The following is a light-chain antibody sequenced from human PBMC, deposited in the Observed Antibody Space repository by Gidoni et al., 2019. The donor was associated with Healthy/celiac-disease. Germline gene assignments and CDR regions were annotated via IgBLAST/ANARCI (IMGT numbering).Light chain of an antibody. Sequence: QSALTQPPSASGSPGQSVTISCTGTSSDVGGYNYVSWYQQHPGKAPNLMLYEVSKRPSGVPDRFSCSKSGNTASLTVSGLQAEDEADYYCSSYAGSNNYVFGTGTKVTVL. CDR1: SSDVGGYNY. J-gene: IGLJ1*01. CDR3: SSYAGSNNYV. CDR2: EVS. V-gene: IGLV2-8*01.